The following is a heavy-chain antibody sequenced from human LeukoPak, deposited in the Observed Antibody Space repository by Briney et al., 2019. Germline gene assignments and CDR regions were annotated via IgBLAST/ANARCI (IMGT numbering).Heavy chain of an antibody. CDR1: GYTFTKYA. CDR3: ANCYNSSCFFAY. CDR2: IDTNTGNP. J-gene: IGHJ4*02. Sequence: GASVKVSCTGSGYTFTKYAISWVRQAPGQGLEYMGWIDTNTGNPTYAQGFTGRFVFSLDTSVSTAYLQISSLKAEDSAIYFCANCYNSSCFFAYWGQGTLVTVSS. D-gene: IGHD3-22*01. V-gene: IGHV7-4-1*02.